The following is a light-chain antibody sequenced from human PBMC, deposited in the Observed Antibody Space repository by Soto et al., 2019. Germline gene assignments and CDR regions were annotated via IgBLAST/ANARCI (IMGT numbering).Light chain of an antibody. Sequence: QSALTQPASVSGSPGQSITISCSGTTNDVGGYNYVSWYQQHPGKAPKLLIYGVTDRPSGVSSRFSGSKSGNAASLTISGLQAEDEGDYYCSSYTRSSRPVFGVGTKLTVL. J-gene: IGLJ3*02. CDR3: SSYTRSSRPV. V-gene: IGLV2-14*03. CDR1: TNDVGGYNY. CDR2: GVT.